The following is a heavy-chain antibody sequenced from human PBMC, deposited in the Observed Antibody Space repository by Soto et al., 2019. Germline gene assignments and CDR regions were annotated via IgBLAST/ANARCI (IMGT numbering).Heavy chain of an antibody. D-gene: IGHD4-4*01. Sequence: QVQLVQSGAEVKKPGASVKVSCKASGYTFTGYYIHWVRQAPGQGLEWMGWINPNSGGTHYAQKFQGRVTMTRDTSISTAYMELSRLRSDDTAAYYCARGPYSYFDYWGQGTLVTVSS. CDR2: INPNSGGT. CDR3: ARGPYSYFDY. J-gene: IGHJ4*02. CDR1: GYTFTGYY. V-gene: IGHV1-2*02.